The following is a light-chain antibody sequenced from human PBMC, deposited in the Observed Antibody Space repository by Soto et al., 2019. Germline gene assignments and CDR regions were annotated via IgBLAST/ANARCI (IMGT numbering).Light chain of an antibody. V-gene: IGKV1-39*01. CDR3: QQTYRTPPT. Sequence: IQMKKNTSSLSASVGDRVTITCRASQTINNYLNWYQKKPGKAPKLLMFAASSLQSGVPSRFSGSGSGTDFTLTISSLQPEDFATYYCQQTYRTPPTFGGGTKVDIK. CDR1: QTINNY. CDR2: AAS. J-gene: IGKJ4*01.